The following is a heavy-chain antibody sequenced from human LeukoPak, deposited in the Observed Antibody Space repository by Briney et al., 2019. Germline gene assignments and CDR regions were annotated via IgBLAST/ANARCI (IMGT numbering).Heavy chain of an antibody. CDR3: ARNGIAAAGTVGYYGMDV. D-gene: IGHD6-13*01. CDR1: GYRFTSYW. J-gene: IGHJ6*02. CDR2: IYPGDSDT. Sequence: GESLKISCKGSGYRFTSYWIGWVRQMPGKGLEWMGIIYPGDSDTRYSPSFQGQVTISADKSISTAYLQWNSLKASDTAMYYCARNGIAAAGTVGYYGMDVWGQGTTVTVSS. V-gene: IGHV5-51*01.